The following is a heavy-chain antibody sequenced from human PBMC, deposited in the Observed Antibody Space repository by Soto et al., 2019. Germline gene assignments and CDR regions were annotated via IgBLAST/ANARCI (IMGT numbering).Heavy chain of an antibody. CDR2: INHSGST. D-gene: IGHD3-22*01. CDR3: ARAGLDNSGYYSGF. V-gene: IGHV4-34*01. CDR1: GGSFSGYY. Sequence: QVQLQQWGAALLKPSETLSLTCAVYGGSFSGYYWSWIRQPPGKALEWIGEINHSGSTNYKPSLKSRGTIAVDPAKNQFSLKRSSVTAAETARYYCARAGLDNSGYYSGFWCQATLVTVSS. J-gene: IGHJ4*02.